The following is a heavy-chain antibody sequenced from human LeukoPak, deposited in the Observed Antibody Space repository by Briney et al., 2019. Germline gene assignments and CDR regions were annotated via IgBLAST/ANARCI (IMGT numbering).Heavy chain of an antibody. CDR3: ARDRMGTVMVPIDY. D-gene: IGHD5-18*01. CDR1: GGSISSSSSY. Sequence: SETLSLTCTFSGGSISSSSSYWGWIRQPPGKGLGWIGSIYYSGSTYYNPSLKSRVTISVDTSKNQFSLKLRSVTAADTAVYYCARDRMGTVMVPIDYWGQGTLVTVSS. J-gene: IGHJ4*02. CDR2: IYYSGST. V-gene: IGHV4-39*07.